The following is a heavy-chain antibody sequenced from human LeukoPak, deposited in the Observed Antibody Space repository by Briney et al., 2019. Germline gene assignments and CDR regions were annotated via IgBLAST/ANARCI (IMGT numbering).Heavy chain of an antibody. CDR3: ARLVVSSWYHEVLLGRDY. V-gene: IGHV4-39*01. CDR1: GVSISSSNSY. D-gene: IGHD6-13*01. J-gene: IGHJ4*02. Sequence: SETLSLTCTVSGVSISSSNSYWGWIRQPPGKGLEWLGSFFYSGSTNYKPSLKSRVTISVDTSKNQFSLKLSSVTAADTAVYYCARLVVSSWYHEVLLGRDYWGQGTLVTVSS. CDR2: FFYSGST.